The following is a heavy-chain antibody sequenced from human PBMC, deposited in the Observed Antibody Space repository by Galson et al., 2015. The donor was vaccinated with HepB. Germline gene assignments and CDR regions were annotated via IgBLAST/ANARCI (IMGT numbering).Heavy chain of an antibody. V-gene: IGHV3-7*01. J-gene: IGHJ3*02. CDR1: GVTFSSYW. Sequence: SLRLSCADSGVTFSSYWMSWVRQAPGKGLEWVANIKQDGSEKYYVDSVKGRFTISRDNAKNSLYLQMNSLRAEDTAVYYCARVKQWLATDAFDIWGQGTMVTVCS. CDR2: IKQDGSEK. CDR3: ARVKQWLATDAFDI. D-gene: IGHD6-19*01.